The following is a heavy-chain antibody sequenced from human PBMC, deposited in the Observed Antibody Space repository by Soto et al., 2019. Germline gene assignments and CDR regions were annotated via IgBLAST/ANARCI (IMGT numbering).Heavy chain of an antibody. CDR3: ARGNPPPGTPKRGVGYYYMDV. CDR1: GGSFSGYY. V-gene: IGHV4-34*01. CDR2: INHSGST. J-gene: IGHJ6*03. Sequence: SETLSLTCAVYGGSFSGYYWSWIRQPPGKGLEWIGEINHSGSTNYNPSLKSRVTISVDTSKNQFSLKLSSVTAADTAVYYCARGNPPPGTPKRGVGYYYMDVWGKGTTVTVSS. D-gene: IGHD1-7*01.